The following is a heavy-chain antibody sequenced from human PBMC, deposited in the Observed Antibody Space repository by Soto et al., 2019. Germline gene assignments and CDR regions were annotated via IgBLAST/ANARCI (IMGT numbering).Heavy chain of an antibody. CDR2: ISYDGSNK. CDR1: GFTFSSYA. Sequence: PGGSLRLSCAASGFTFSSYAMHWVRQAPGKGLEWVAVISYDGSNKYYADSVKGRFTISRDNSKNTLYLQMNSLRAEDTAVYYCARGSVYYYDSSGYPSFDYWGQGTLVTVSS. D-gene: IGHD3-22*01. V-gene: IGHV3-30-3*01. J-gene: IGHJ4*02. CDR3: ARGSVYYYDSSGYPSFDY.